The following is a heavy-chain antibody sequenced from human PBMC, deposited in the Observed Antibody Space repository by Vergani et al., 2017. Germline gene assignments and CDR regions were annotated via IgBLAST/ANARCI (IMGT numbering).Heavy chain of an antibody. V-gene: IGHV4-61*01. CDR3: ARVGSTTTVVTPGGNYYYYGMDV. CDR1: GGSVSSGSYY. Sequence: QVQLQESGPGLVKPSETLSLTCTVSGGSVSSGSYYWSWIRQPAGEGLEWIGYIYYSGSTNYNPSLKSRVTISVDTSKNQFSLKLSSVTAAATAVYYCARVGSTTTVVTPGGNYYYYGMDVWSQGTTVTVSS. J-gene: IGHJ6*02. CDR2: IYYSGST. D-gene: IGHD4-23*01.